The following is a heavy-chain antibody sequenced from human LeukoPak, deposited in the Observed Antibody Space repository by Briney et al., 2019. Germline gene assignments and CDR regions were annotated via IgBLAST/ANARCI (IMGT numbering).Heavy chain of an antibody. J-gene: IGHJ4*02. D-gene: IGHD2-15*01. Sequence: ESGPTLVNPTQTLTLTCTFSGFSLSTSGVGVGWIRQPPGKALEWLALIYWDDDKRYRPSLKSRLTITKDTSKNQVVLTMTNMDPVDTAIYYCARSVVAATYFDYWGQGTLVTVSS. CDR3: ARSVVAATYFDY. V-gene: IGHV2-5*02. CDR2: IYWDDDK. CDR1: GFSLSTSGVG.